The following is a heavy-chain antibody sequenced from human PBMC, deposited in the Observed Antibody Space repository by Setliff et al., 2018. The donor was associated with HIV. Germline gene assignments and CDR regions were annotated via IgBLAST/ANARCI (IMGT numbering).Heavy chain of an antibody. CDR2: ISYGSTWV. Sequence: GGSLRLSCAASGFTSSTYCMNWVRQTPGKGLEWVSSISYGSTWVYYSDSVKGRFTISRDDAKNLLFLQVDSLTAEDTAVYYCARSQGIGNYYMDVWGKGTTVTVSS. V-gene: IGHV3-21*01. CDR1: GFTSSTYC. D-gene: IGHD2-15*01. J-gene: IGHJ6*03. CDR3: ARSQGIGNYYMDV.